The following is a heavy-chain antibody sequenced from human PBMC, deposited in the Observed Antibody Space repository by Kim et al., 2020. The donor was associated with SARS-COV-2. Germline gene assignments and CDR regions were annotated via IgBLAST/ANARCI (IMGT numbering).Heavy chain of an antibody. CDR3: TRTTHDAFDI. J-gene: IGHJ3*02. Sequence: ATAYAASVKGRFTISRDDSKNTAYLQMNSLKTEDTAVYYCTRTTHDAFDIWGQGTMVTVSS. CDR2: AT. V-gene: IGHV3-73*01. D-gene: IGHD1-26*01.